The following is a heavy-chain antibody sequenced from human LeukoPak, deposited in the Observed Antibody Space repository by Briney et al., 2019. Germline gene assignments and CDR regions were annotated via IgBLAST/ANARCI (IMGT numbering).Heavy chain of an antibody. J-gene: IGHJ6*03. CDR2: ISAYNGNT. V-gene: IGHV1-18*01. Sequence: GAAVKVSFKSSGYTFTSYGISWVRQAPGQGLEWMGWISAYNGNTNYSQKLQGRVTMTTDTSTSTAYMELRSLRSDDTAVYYSARVGCSGASCYYPPWDYYYYMDVWGKGTTVTVSS. CDR3: ARVGCSGASCYYPPWDYYYYMDV. D-gene: IGHD2-15*01. CDR1: GYTFTSYG.